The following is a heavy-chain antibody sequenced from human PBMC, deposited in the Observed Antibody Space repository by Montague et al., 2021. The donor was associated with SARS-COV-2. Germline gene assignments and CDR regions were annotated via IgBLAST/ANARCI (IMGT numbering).Heavy chain of an antibody. D-gene: IGHD6-19*01. CDR3: ARREQWQLSLFFDL. J-gene: IGHJ2*01. CDR1: GGSISSGTYY. Sequence: SETLSLTCTVSGGSISSGTYYWGWVRQPPGKGLEWLGTINYSGKTXYNPSPKSRVTISVDTSKNQFSLKVTSVTAADTAVYYCARREQWQLSLFFDLWGRGTLVTVSS. V-gene: IGHV4-39*01. CDR2: INYSGKT.